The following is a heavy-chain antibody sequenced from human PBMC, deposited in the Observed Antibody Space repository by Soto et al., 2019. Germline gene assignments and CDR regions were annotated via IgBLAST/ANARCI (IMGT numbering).Heavy chain of an antibody. J-gene: IGHJ6*02. CDR3: ARDGDSSGWTTTYYYYYGMDV. Sequence: APVKVSCKVSGYTLTELSMHWVRQAPGKGLEWMGGFDPEDGETIYAQKFQGRVTMTEDTSTDTAYMELRSLRSDDTAVYYCARDGDSSGWTTTYYYYYGMDVWGQGTTVTVSS. D-gene: IGHD6-19*01. CDR2: FDPEDGET. V-gene: IGHV1-24*01. CDR1: GYTLTELS.